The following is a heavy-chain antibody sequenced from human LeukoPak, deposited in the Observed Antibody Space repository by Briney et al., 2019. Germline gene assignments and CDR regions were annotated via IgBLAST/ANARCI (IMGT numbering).Heavy chain of an antibody. CDR3: AVAVAGYFDY. Sequence: GASVKVSCKASGYTFTSYGISWVRRAPGQGLEWMGWISAYNGNTNYAQKLRGRVTMTTDTSTSTAYMELRSLRSDDTAVYYCAVAVAGYFDYWGQGTLVTVSS. D-gene: IGHD6-19*01. CDR1: GYTFTSYG. CDR2: ISAYNGNT. V-gene: IGHV1-18*04. J-gene: IGHJ4*02.